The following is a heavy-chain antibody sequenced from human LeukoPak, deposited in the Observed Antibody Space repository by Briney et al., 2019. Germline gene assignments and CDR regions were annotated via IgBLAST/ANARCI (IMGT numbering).Heavy chain of an antibody. CDR1: GFTFSSYA. Sequence: GGSLRLSCAASGFTFSSYAMSWSRQAPGKGLEWVSSISGSGGSTFYADSVKGRFTVSRDNSKNTLYLQMNSLRAEDTAVYYCAKARGTVVPPFAYWGQGTLATVSS. V-gene: IGHV3-23*01. CDR3: AKARGTVVPPFAY. D-gene: IGHD3-22*01. J-gene: IGHJ4*02. CDR2: ISGSGGST.